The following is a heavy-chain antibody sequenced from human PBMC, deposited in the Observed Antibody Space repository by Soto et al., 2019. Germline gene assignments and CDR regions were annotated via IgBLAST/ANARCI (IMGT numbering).Heavy chain of an antibody. J-gene: IGHJ4*02. Sequence: ASVKVSCKASGGTFSSYAISWVRQAPGQGLEWMGGIIPIFGTANYAQKFQGRVTITADESTSTAYMELSSLRSEDTAVYYCARKFPYYDSSGYYYDYFDYWGQGTLVTVSS. D-gene: IGHD3-22*01. CDR3: ARKFPYYDSSGYYYDYFDY. CDR1: GGTFSSYA. V-gene: IGHV1-69*13. CDR2: IIPIFGTA.